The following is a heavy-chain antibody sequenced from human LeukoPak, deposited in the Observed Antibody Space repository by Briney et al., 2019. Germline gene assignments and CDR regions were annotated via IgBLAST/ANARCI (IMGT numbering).Heavy chain of an antibody. CDR2: IYYSGST. Sequence: SETLSLTCTVSGGSVSSGSCFWSWIRQPPGKGLEWIGYIYYSGSTNYNPSLKSRVTISVDTSKDQFSLKLSSVTAADTAVYYCARGLGGTFYYYGMDVWGQGTTVTVSS. CDR3: ARGLGGTFYYYGMDV. D-gene: IGHD1-14*01. J-gene: IGHJ6*02. V-gene: IGHV4-61*01. CDR1: GGSVSSGSCF.